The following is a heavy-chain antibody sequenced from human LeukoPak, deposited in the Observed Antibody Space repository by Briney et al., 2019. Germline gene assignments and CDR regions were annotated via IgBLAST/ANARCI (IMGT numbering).Heavy chain of an antibody. V-gene: IGHV3-30*03. CDR1: GFTFSSYA. Sequence: GGSLRLSCAASGFTFSSYAMSWVRQAPGKGLEWVAVIQNDASTENFADSVKGRSTISRDNSKNTVFLQMNSLRVEDTAVYYCARELSQIVWGGLDYGGQGTLVSVSS. CDR3: ARELSQIVWGGLDY. CDR2: IQNDASTE. D-gene: IGHD2-21*01. J-gene: IGHJ4*02.